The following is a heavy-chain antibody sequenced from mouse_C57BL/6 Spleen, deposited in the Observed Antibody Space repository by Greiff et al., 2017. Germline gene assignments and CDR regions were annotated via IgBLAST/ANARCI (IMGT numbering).Heavy chain of an antibody. Sequence: VKLQQPGAELVKPGASVKVSCKASGYTFTSYWMHWVKQRPGQGLEWIGRIHPSDSDINYNQKFKGKATLTVDKSSSTAYIQLISLTSEDSAVYYCDIPDVGTYWGQGTLVTVSA. CDR3: DIPDVGTY. D-gene: IGHD4-1*01. CDR1: GYTFTSYW. J-gene: IGHJ3*01. V-gene: IGHV1-74*01. CDR2: IHPSDSDI.